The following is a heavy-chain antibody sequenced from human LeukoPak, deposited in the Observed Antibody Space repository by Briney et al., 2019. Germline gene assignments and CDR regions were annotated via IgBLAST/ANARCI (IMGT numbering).Heavy chain of an antibody. J-gene: IGHJ6*03. Sequence: GGSLRLSCAASGFIFSGSSMHWVRQAPGKGLEWVSFIRFDATNKYYAASVKGRFTISRDNSKRTLYLQMTSLRGDDTAVYYCARSTGCSSPTAWEYYYFMDVWGEGTTVTVSS. V-gene: IGHV3-30*02. CDR3: ARSTGCSSPTAWEYYYFMDV. CDR1: GFIFSGSS. D-gene: IGHD2-21*02. CDR2: IRFDATNK.